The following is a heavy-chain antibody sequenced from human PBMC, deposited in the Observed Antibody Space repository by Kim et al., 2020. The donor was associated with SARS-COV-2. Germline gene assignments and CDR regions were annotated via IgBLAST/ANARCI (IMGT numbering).Heavy chain of an antibody. D-gene: IGHD6-19*01. J-gene: IGHJ4*02. CDR1: GLMFTAYG. CDR2: IWYDGSNK. CDR3: VKDSSGCPDY. Sequence: GGSLRLSCAASGLMFTAYGFHWVRQAPGKGLEWVAVIWYDGSNKNYADSVKGRFTISRDNSKNKVYLQMNSLRVEDTAVYHCVKDSSGCPDYWGQGTLVTVSS. V-gene: IGHV3-33*06.